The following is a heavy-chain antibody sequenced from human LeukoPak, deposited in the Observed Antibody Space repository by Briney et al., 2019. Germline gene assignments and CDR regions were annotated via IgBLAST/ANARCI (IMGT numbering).Heavy chain of an antibody. CDR1: GGSISSSSYY. J-gene: IGHJ4*02. D-gene: IGHD5-18*01. V-gene: IGHV4-61*01. Sequence: PSETLSLTCTVSGGSISSSSYYWSWIRQPPGKGLEWIGYIYYSGSTNYNPSLKSRVTLSVDTSKNQFSLKLSSVTAADTAVYYCARGGGSGHSYGWGQGTLVTVSS. CDR2: IYYSGST. CDR3: ARGGGSGHSYG.